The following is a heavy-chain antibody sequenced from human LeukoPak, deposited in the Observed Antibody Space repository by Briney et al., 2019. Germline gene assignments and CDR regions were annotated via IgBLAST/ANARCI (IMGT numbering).Heavy chain of an antibody. V-gene: IGHV3-53*01. CDR2: MYTGGTT. J-gene: IGHJ4*02. CDR1: GFTVSGTH. CDR3: AKDEATSGGGLAS. Sequence: GGSLRLSCAASGFTVSGTHMSWVRQAPGKGLEWVSAMYTGGTTYYADSVKGRFTISRDNSRNTLFLHMSSLRANDTAVYYCAKDEATSGGGLASWGQGTLVTVSS. D-gene: IGHD3-16*01.